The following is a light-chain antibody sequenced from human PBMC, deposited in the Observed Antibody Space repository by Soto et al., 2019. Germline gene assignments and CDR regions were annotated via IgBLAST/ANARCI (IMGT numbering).Light chain of an antibody. CDR2: DVS. CDR1: SSDVGTYNY. V-gene: IGLV2-11*01. CDR3: CSYGGSYTWV. Sequence: QPVLTQPRSVSGSPGQSVTISCTGTSSDVGTYNYVSWYQQHPGKAPKLMIYDVSKRPSGVPDRFSGSKSGNTASLTISGLQAEDEADYYCCSYGGSYTWVFGTGTKVTVL. J-gene: IGLJ1*01.